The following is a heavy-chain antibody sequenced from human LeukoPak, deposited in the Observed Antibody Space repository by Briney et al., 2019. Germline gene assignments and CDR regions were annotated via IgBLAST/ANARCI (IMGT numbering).Heavy chain of an antibody. J-gene: IGHJ6*03. V-gene: IGHV1-2*02. Sequence: ASVTVSCTASGYTFTGYYMHWVRQAPGQGLEWMGWINPNSGGTNYAQKFQGRVTMTRGTSISTPYMELSRLRSDDTAVYYCARDPLVGYYYMDVWGKGTTVTVSS. CDR3: ARDPLVGYYYMDV. CDR2: INPNSGGT. CDR1: GYTFTGYY.